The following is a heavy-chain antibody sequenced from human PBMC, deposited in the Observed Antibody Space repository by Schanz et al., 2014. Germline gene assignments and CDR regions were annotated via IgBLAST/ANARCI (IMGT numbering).Heavy chain of an antibody. D-gene: IGHD2-15*01. CDR3: AKGMGYCSGGTCYDYYYYGLDV. CDR2: LSGSGGST. V-gene: IGHV3-23*04. CDR1: GFTFSDYY. Sequence: VQLVESGGGLVKPGGSLRLSCAASGFTFSDYYMSWIRQAPGKGLEWVSALSGSGGSTYYADSVKGRFTISRDNSENTLYLQMNNLSADDAAVFYCAKGMGYCSGGTCYDYYYYGLDVWGQGTTVTVSS. J-gene: IGHJ6*02.